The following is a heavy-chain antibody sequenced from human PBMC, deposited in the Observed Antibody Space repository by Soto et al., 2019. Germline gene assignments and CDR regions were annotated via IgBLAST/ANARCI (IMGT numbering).Heavy chain of an antibody. CDR3: STLTPRYVVTPRPRHS. V-gene: IGHV4-4*01. CDR2: IYHSGST. Sequence: WCRFVRKKTGKGLEWIGEIYHSGSTNYNPSLKSRVTISVDKSNNQFSLRLRYVTAADTAVYFFSTLTPRYVVTPRPRHSWGPAIPVTVS. J-gene: IGHJ5*02. CDR1: W. D-gene: IGHD2-15*01.